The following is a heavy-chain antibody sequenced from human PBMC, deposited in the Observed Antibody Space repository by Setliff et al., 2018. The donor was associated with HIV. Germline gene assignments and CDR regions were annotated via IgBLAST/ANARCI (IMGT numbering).Heavy chain of an antibody. CDR1: GYTFTDYY. V-gene: IGHV1-2*02. CDR2: INPNSGVT. J-gene: IGHJ2*01. Sequence: ASVKVSCKTSGYTFTDYYIHWVRQAPGHGLEWMGWINPNSGVTNYAQKFQGRVTMTRETSITTVYMELNRLTSDDTAIYYCARESVISDAKIDFWGRGTLVTVSS. CDR3: ARESVISDAKIDF. D-gene: IGHD3-22*01.